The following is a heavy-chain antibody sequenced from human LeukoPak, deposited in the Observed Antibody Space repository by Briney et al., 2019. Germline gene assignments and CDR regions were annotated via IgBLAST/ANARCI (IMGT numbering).Heavy chain of an antibody. J-gene: IGHJ6*03. CDR2: IYTSGST. CDR1: GDSISSGSYY. CDR3: ARTTEGGYTYDYFYYYYMDV. D-gene: IGHD5-18*01. Sequence: SETLSLTCTVSGDSISSGSYYWSWIRQPAGKGLEWICRIYTSGSTNYNPSLKTRVTISVDTSKNQFSLKLSSVTAADTAVYYCARTTEGGYTYDYFYYYYMDVWGKGTTVTISS. V-gene: IGHV4-61*02.